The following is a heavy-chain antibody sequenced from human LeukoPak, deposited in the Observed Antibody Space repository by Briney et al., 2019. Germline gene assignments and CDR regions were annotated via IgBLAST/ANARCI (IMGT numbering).Heavy chain of an antibody. J-gene: IGHJ5*02. CDR3: ARDPTNGDNWFDP. Sequence: GGSLRLSCAASGFTFDDYGMSWVRQAPGKGLEWVSYISSSGSTIYYADSVKGRFTISRDNAKNSLYLQMNSLRAEDTAVYYCARDPTNGDNWFDPWGQGTLVTVSS. V-gene: IGHV3-11*04. D-gene: IGHD2-8*01. CDR1: GFTFDDYG. CDR2: ISSSGSTI.